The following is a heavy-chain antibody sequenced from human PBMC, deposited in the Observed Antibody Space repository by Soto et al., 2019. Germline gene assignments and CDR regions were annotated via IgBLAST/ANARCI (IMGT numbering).Heavy chain of an antibody. CDR3: ARRAETNGWNGFGADKYYFDF. CDR2: MNPNTGNS. V-gene: IGHV1-8*01. Sequence: QVQLVQSGAEVRKPGASVKVSCEASGYTFTSYDIYWVRQATGQGLEWMGWMNPNTGNSGYAQKFQGRVTMTSDTSISTAHMELSSLRSDDTDVYYCARRAETNGWNGFGADKYYFDFWGQGTLVTVSS. CDR1: GYTFTSYD. J-gene: IGHJ4*02. D-gene: IGHD1-1*01.